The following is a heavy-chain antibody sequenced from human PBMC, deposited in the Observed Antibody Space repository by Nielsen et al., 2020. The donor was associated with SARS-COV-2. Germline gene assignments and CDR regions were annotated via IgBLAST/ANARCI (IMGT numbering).Heavy chain of an antibody. CDR1: GFTFSSYE. D-gene: IGHD6-13*01. J-gene: IGHJ6*02. CDR2: ISSAGSTT. V-gene: IGHV3-48*03. Sequence: LKISCAASGFTFSSYEMYWVRRPPGRGLEWVSYISSAGSTTDYADSVKGRFTISRDNAKNSVYLEMNSLRAEDTALYYCARGHSSSWDYYFYYGMGVWGQGTTVTVSS. CDR3: ARGHSSSWDYYFYYGMGV.